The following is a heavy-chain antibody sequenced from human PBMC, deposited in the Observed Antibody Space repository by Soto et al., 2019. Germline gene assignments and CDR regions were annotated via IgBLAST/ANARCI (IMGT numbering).Heavy chain of an antibody. D-gene: IGHD3-9*01. Sequence: SVQVSCTASGYTFTSYGISWVRQAPGQGLEWMGWISAYNGNTNYAQKLQGRVTMTTDTSTSTAYMELRSLRSDDTAGYYCASFDRLTVRNGLDVWGKGTNVTLYS. CDR2: ISAYNGNT. CDR3: ASFDRLTVRNGLDV. J-gene: IGHJ6*04. CDR1: GYTFTSYG. V-gene: IGHV1-18*01.